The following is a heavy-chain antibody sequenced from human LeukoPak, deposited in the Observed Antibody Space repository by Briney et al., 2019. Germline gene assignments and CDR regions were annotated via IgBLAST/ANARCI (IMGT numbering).Heavy chain of an antibody. Sequence: GGSLRLSCAASGFTFSSYWMSWVRQAPGKGLEWVANIKQDGSEKYYVDSVKGRFTISRDNAKNSLYLQMNSLRAEDTAVYYCARQSTGTTSEYYYYYMDVWGKGTTVTVPS. CDR2: IKQDGSEK. D-gene: IGHD1-7*01. J-gene: IGHJ6*03. CDR1: GFTFSSYW. CDR3: ARQSTGTTSEYYYYYMDV. V-gene: IGHV3-7*01.